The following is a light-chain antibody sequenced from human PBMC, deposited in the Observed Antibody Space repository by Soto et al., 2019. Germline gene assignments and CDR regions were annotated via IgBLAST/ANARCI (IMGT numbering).Light chain of an antibody. J-gene: IGLJ3*02. CDR3: PSYAGSYTWV. CDR1: SSDVGGHNR. Sequence: QSALTQPPSASGSPGQSVTISCTGTSSDVGGHNRVSWYQQYPGKAPKLIISEVNRRPSGVPDRFSGSKSGNSASLTVSGLQAEDEADYYCPSYAGSYTWVFGGGTKLTVL. CDR2: EVN. V-gene: IGLV2-8*01.